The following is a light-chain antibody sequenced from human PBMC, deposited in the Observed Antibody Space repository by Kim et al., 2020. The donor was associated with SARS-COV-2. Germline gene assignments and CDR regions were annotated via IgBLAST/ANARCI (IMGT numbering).Light chain of an antibody. CDR3: QQRSNWPAAWT. J-gene: IGKJ1*01. V-gene: IGKV3-11*01. CDR2: DAS. CDR1: QSVSSD. Sequence: PGERATLSCKASQSVSSDVAWDQQKPGQAPRLLIYDASNRATGIPARFSGSGSGTDFTLTISSLEPEDFAVYYCQQRSNWPAAWTFGQGTKVDIK.